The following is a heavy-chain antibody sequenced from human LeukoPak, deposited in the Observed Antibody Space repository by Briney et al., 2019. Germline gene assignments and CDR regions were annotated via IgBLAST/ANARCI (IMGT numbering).Heavy chain of an antibody. CDR2: MSPNSGNA. D-gene: IGHD2-21*02. V-gene: IGHV1-8*03. CDR1: GYTFTSYD. Sequence: GASVKVSCKASGYTFTSYDINWVRQATGQGLEWMGWMSPNSGNAGYAQKFQGRVTITRNTSISTAYMELSSLRSEDTAVYYCARRGFAYCGGDCYDGDAFDIWGQGTMVTVSS. J-gene: IGHJ3*02. CDR3: ARRGFAYCGGDCYDGDAFDI.